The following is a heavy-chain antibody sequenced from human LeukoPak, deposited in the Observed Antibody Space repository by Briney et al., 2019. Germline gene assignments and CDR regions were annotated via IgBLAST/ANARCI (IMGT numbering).Heavy chain of an antibody. CDR2: IYYSGST. CDR3: ASHRIGDSRCFDC. D-gene: IGHD3-16*01. J-gene: IGHJ4*02. CDR1: GGSISSYY. Sequence: SETLSLTCTVSGGSISSYYWSWIRQPPGKGLEWIGYIYYSGSTNYNPSLKSRVTISVDTSKNQFSLRLSSVTAADTAVYYCASHRIGDSRCFDCWGQGTLVTVSS. V-gene: IGHV4-59*12.